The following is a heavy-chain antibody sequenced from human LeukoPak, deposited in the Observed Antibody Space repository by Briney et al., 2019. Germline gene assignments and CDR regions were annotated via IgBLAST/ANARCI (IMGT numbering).Heavy chain of an antibody. J-gene: IGHJ4*02. CDR1: VYTFTGYY. Sequence: GASVTVSCKASVYTFTGYYMHWVRQAPGQGLEWMGWINPNSGGTNYAQKFQGRVTMTRDTSISTAYMELSRLRSDDTAVYYCAREGGGSYSYFDYWGQGTLVTVSS. D-gene: IGHD1-26*01. V-gene: IGHV1-2*02. CDR3: AREGGGSYSYFDY. CDR2: INPNSGGT.